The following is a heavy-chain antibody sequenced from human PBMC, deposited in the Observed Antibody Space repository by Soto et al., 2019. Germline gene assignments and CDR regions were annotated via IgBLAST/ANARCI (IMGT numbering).Heavy chain of an antibody. CDR2: INHSGST. J-gene: IGHJ5*02. CDR3: ARGKRSVGGSYRLQGWFDP. CDR1: GGSFSGYY. D-gene: IGHD3-16*02. V-gene: IGHV4-34*01. Sequence: SETLSLTCAVYGGSFSGYYWSWIRQPPGKGLEWIGEINHSGSTNYNPSLKSRVTISVDTSKNQFSLKLSSVTAADTAVYYCARGKRSVGGSYRLQGWFDPWGQGTLVTVSS.